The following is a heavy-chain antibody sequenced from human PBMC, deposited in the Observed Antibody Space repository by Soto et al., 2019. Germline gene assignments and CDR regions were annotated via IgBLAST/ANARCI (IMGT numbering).Heavy chain of an antibody. J-gene: IGHJ4*02. CDR3: AKGRKGDCTNGVCYMLFDY. Sequence: PGGSLRLSCAASGFTFSSYAMSWVRQAPGKGLEWVSAISGSGGSTYYADSVKGRFTISRDNSKNTLYLQMNSLRAEDTAVYYCAKGRKGDCTNGVCYMLFDYWGQGTLVTVSS. CDR1: GFTFSSYA. CDR2: ISGSGGST. D-gene: IGHD2-8*01. V-gene: IGHV3-23*01.